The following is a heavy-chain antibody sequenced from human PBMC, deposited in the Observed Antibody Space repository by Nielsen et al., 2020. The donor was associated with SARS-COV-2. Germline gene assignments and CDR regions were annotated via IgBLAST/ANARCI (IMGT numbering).Heavy chain of an antibody. Sequence: SETLSLTCTVSGYSISSGYYWGWIRQPPGKGLEWIGEINHSGSTNYNPSLKSRVTISVDTSKNQFSLKLSSVTAADTAVYYCARIGKSEGIDYWGQGTLVTVSS. D-gene: IGHD6-13*01. V-gene: IGHV4-38-2*02. CDR1: GYSISSGYY. J-gene: IGHJ4*02. CDR2: INHSGST. CDR3: ARIGKSEGIDY.